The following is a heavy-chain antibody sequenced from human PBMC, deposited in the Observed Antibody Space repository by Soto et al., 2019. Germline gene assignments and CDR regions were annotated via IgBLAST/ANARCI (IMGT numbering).Heavy chain of an antibody. D-gene: IGHD4-17*01. CDR3: ARDGDEEANFDP. J-gene: IGHJ5*02. CDR2: INGYNGYT. V-gene: IGHV1-18*01. CDR1: GYTFTNYG. Sequence: QVPLMQSGAEVKKPGASVKVSCKASGYTFTNYGISWVRQAPGQGLEWMGWINGYNGYTNYAQKFQGRVTMATDTSTNTAYMELRSLRSDDTAIYYCARDGDEEANFDPWGQGTLVTVSS.